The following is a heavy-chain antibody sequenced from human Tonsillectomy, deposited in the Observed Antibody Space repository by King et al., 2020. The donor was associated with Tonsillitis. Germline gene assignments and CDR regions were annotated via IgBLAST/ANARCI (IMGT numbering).Heavy chain of an antibody. CDR3: ASGSSGYYNWFDP. D-gene: IGHD3-22*01. J-gene: IGHJ5*02. V-gene: IGHV4-59*01. Sequence: QLQESGPGLVKPSETLSLTCTVSGGSISSYYWSLIRQPPGKGLDWIGYFYYIWSTHYNPSLKSRVTISVDTSKNPFSLQLRSVTAADTAVYYCASGSSGYYNWFDPWGQGTLVTVSS. CDR1: GGSISSYY. CDR2: FYYIWST.